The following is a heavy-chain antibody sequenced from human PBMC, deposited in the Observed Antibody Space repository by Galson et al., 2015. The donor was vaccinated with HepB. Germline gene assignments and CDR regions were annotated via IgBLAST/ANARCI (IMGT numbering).Heavy chain of an antibody. Sequence: SLRLSCAASGFRFNIYDIRWVRQAPGQGLEWVSGITNSGGRRYYAEPGKGRFTISRDNSKNTVFLQMSSLRAEDTAIYYCAKGAYMSSYSLYGMDAWGQGTTVIVSS. D-gene: IGHD6-6*01. CDR3: AKGAYMSSYSLYGMDA. CDR2: ITNSGGRR. V-gene: IGHV3-23*01. J-gene: IGHJ6*02. CDR1: GFRFNIYD.